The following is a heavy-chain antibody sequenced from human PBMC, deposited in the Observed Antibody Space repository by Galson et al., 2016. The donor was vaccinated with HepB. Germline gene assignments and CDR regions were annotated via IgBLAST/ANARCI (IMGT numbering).Heavy chain of an antibody. D-gene: IGHD1-26*01. CDR2: IYYTGNT. CDR1: GFSISRTSYF. CDR3: ARRTHSGTFWYFGL. V-gene: IGHV4-39*01. J-gene: IGHJ2*01. Sequence: ETLSLTCNVSGFSISRTSYFWGRIRQPPGKGLEWIATIYYTGNTYYNPSLQSRVTISADTSKNQFSLNLTSVTATDTAIYYCARRTHSGTFWYFGLWGRGTLVSVSS.